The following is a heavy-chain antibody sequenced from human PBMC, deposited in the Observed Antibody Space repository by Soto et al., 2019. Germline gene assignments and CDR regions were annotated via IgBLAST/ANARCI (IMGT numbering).Heavy chain of an antibody. Sequence: QVQLQESGPGLVKPSGTLSLNCAVSGHDITRRNWWSWVRQPPGKGLEWIGEIYHSGSTVYNPSLKTRVTMSVDLSENQFSLKLSSVTAADTAVYYCARGYENEGDDTYAFDVWGQGTRVTVSS. V-gene: IGHV4-4*02. CDR3: ARGYENEGDDTYAFDV. CDR1: GHDITRRNW. J-gene: IGHJ3*01. CDR2: IYHSGST. D-gene: IGHD2-21*01.